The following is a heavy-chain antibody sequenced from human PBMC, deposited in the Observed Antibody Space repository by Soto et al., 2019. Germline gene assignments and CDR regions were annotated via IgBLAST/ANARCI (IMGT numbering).Heavy chain of an antibody. CDR2: INPNSGGT. J-gene: IGHJ6*02. CDR1: GYTFTGYY. Sequence: ASVKVSCKASGYTFTGYYMHWVRQAPGQGLEWMGWINPNSGGTNYAQKFQGWVTMTRDTSISTAYMELSRLRSDDTAVYYCARDGPHDFWSGYYSFGMDVWGQGTTVTVSS. CDR3: ARDGPHDFWSGYYSFGMDV. D-gene: IGHD3-3*01. V-gene: IGHV1-2*04.